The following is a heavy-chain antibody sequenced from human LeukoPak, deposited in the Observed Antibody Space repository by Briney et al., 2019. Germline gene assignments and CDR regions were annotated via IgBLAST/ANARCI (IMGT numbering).Heavy chain of an antibody. V-gene: IGHV3-11*01. Sequence: GGSLRLSCAASGFTFSDYFMTWIRQAPGKGLEWVSYISSTGTTIYYADSVKGRFTISRDNSKNTLYLQMNSLRAEDTAVYYCAKSGPYCSSTSCNYFDYWGQGTLVTVSS. CDR3: AKSGPYCSSTSCNYFDY. J-gene: IGHJ4*02. D-gene: IGHD2-2*01. CDR1: GFTFSDYF. CDR2: ISSTGTTI.